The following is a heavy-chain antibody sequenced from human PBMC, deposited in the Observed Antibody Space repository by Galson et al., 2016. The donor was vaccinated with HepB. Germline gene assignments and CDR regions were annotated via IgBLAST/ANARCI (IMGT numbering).Heavy chain of an antibody. D-gene: IGHD2-2*01. V-gene: IGHV3-33*01. Sequence: SLRLSCAASGFLFSDYGMHWVRQAPGKGLEWVAVVFYDDSRKYYADFVKGRFSISRDNSKSSLYLDMSSLRAEDTAVYYYVRDISSSHFDLWGRGTLVTVTS. CDR1: GFLFSDYG. CDR2: VFYDDSRK. CDR3: VRDISSSHFDL. J-gene: IGHJ2*01.